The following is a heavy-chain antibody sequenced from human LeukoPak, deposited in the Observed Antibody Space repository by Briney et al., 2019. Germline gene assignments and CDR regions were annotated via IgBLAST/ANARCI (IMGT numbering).Heavy chain of an antibody. Sequence: TLSLTCTVSGGSISYDYWSWIRQSPGKRLEWIGYIHYSGATNYSPSLKSRATISVDTSKNQFSLKLSSVTAADTALYYCATLRGASTAVFDSWGQGALVTVSS. J-gene: IGHJ4*02. V-gene: IGHV4-59*08. CDR3: ATLRGASTAVFDS. CDR2: IHYSGAT. D-gene: IGHD2-21*02. CDR1: GGSISYDY.